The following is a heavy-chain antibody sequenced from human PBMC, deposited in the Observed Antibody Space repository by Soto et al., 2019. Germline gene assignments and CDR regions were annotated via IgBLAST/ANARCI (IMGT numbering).Heavy chain of an antibody. CDR3: ARGADIVLVPAARAYGMDV. CDR2: IIPIFGTA. V-gene: IGHV1-69*13. CDR1: GGTSSSYA. D-gene: IGHD2-2*01. Sequence: SVKVSCKASGGTSSSYAISWVRQAPGQGLEWMGGIIPIFGTANYAQKFQGRVTITADESTSTAYMELSSLRSEDTAVYYCARGADIVLVPAARAYGMDVWGQGTTVTVSS. J-gene: IGHJ6*02.